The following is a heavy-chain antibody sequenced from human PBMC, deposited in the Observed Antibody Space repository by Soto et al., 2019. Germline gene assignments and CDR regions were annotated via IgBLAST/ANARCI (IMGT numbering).Heavy chain of an antibody. D-gene: IGHD5-12*01. Sequence: SETLSLTCTVSGGSISGYYWSWIRQPPGKGLEWIGYIYYSGSTNYNPSLKSRVTISVDTSKNQFSVRLSSVTVADTAVYFCARDIGTRVYSGGWTYYYYGVAVWGQGTTVTVSS. CDR3: ARDIGTRVYSGGWTYYYYGVAV. J-gene: IGHJ6*02. CDR1: GGSISGYY. CDR2: IYYSGST. V-gene: IGHV4-59*01.